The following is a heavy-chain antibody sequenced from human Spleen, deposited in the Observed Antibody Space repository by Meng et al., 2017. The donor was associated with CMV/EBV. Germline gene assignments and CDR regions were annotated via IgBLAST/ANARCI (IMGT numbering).Heavy chain of an antibody. CDR1: GFTFSSYE. J-gene: IGHJ6*02. CDR3: ARDIVVVPAAGYYYYYGMDV. CDR2: ISSSGSTI. Sequence: GESLKISCAASGFTFSSYEMNWVRQAPGKGLEWVSYISSSGSTIYYADSVKGRFTISRDNAKNSLYLQMNGLRAEDTAVYYCARDIVVVPAAGYYYYYGMDVWGQGTTVTVSS. D-gene: IGHD2-2*01. V-gene: IGHV3-48*03.